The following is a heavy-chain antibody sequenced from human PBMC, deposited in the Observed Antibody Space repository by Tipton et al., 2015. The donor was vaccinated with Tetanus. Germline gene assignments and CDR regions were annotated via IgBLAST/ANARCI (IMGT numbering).Heavy chain of an antibody. Sequence: LRLSCTVSGGSISSGGYYWNWVRQPPGKGLEWIAFIHHSGLAFTKPSLKSRVSISIDTSQNQFSLRLTSVTAADTAVYFCARNVYTVTNDAFDIWGHGTLVNVSS. CDR2: IHHSGLA. J-gene: IGHJ3*02. D-gene: IGHD4-11*01. CDR3: ARNVYTVTNDAFDI. CDR1: GGSISSGGYY. V-gene: IGHV4-30-4*08.